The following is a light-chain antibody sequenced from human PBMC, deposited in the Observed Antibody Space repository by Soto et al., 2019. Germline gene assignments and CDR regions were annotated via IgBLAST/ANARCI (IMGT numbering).Light chain of an antibody. CDR3: QQYSSYLWT. J-gene: IGKJ1*01. Sequence: DIQMTQSPSTLSASVGDRVTITCRASQSITTWLAWYQQKPGKAPKLLIYDVSSLESGVSSRFSGSGSGTEFTLTISSLQPDDFAVYYCQQYSSYLWTFGRGTMVDI. V-gene: IGKV1-5*01. CDR1: QSITTW. CDR2: DVS.